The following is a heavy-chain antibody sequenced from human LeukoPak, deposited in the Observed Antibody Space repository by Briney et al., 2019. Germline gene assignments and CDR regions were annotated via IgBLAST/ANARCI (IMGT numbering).Heavy chain of an antibody. CDR3: SRDGAVGYSYGASDI. CDR1: GFTFSSYA. V-gene: IGHV3-23*01. Sequence: GGSLRLSCAASGFTFSSYAMSWVRQAPGKGLEWVSAISGSGGSTYYADSVKGRFTISRDNGKNSLYLQMNSMRAEDTALYYWSRDGAVGYSYGASDIWGQGTMVTVSS. CDR2: ISGSGGST. D-gene: IGHD5-18*01. J-gene: IGHJ3*02.